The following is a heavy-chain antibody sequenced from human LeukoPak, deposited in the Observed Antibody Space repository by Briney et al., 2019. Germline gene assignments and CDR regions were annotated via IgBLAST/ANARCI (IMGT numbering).Heavy chain of an antibody. D-gene: IGHD6-19*01. V-gene: IGHV3-9*01. CDR2: ISWNSCSI. J-gene: IGHJ4*02. CDR3: AKGLKGLKFDY. Sequence: GGSLRLSCAASGFTFDDYAMHWVRQAPRKGLDWVSGISWNSCSIGYADSVKGRFTISRDNAKNSLYLQMNSLRAEDTALYYCAKGLKGLKFDYWGQGTLVTVSS. CDR1: GFTFDDYA.